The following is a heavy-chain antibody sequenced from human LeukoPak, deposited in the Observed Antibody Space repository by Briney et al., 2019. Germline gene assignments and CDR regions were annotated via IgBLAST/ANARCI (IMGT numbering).Heavy chain of an antibody. CDR3: ARALTTMTPLDY. CDR2: ISAYNGNT. Sequence: ASVKVSCKASGYTFTSYAFRWGRQAPGQGLEWMGWISAYNGNTNYAQKLQGRVTMTTDTSTGTVYMDLRSLRSDDTAVYYCARALTTMTPLDYWGQGTLVTVSS. D-gene: IGHD4-17*01. V-gene: IGHV1-18*01. CDR1: GYTFTSYA. J-gene: IGHJ4*02.